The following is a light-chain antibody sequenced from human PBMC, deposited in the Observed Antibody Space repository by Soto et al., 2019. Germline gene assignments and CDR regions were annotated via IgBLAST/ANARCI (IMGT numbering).Light chain of an antibody. CDR3: HQYGSEPWT. CDR2: GAS. CDR1: QSVSSKY. V-gene: IGKV3-20*01. J-gene: IGKJ1*01. Sequence: ILLTQSPGTLSLPPGERGALSCRASQSVSSKYVAWYQQKPGQAPRLLISGASNRATGTPERFRGSGSGTDFTLTITRLEPKDFEVYYCHQYGSEPWTFGQGTKVDIK.